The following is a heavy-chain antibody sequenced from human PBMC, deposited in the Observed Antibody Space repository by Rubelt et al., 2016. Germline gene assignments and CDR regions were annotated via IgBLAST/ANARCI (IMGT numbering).Heavy chain of an antibody. D-gene: IGHD5-18*01. V-gene: IGHV1-18*01. CDR3: ARRALGYTDPDAFDL. Sequence: QVQLLQSGAEVKKPGASVKVSCKASGYSFVNYGITWVRQAPGHGLEWLGWISANDGEAHDVQKGLGRVTWTTDTSTSTAYMELRSLRSDDTAMYYCARRALGYTDPDAFDLWGQGTMVTVSS. CDR1: GYSFVNYG. J-gene: IGHJ3*01. CDR2: ISANDGEA.